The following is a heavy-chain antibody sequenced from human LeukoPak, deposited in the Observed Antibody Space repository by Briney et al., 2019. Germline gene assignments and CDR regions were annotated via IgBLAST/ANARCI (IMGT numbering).Heavy chain of an antibody. V-gene: IGHV3-23*01. Sequence: GGSLRLSCVASGFTFSSTTMGWVRQTPGRGLEWVSSITAIDGRTYYADSVKGRFTISRDNAKNSLYLQMNSLRDEDTAVYYCARDLGGYSYGIMRKKDQDWFDPWGQGTLVTVSS. CDR2: ITAIDGRT. CDR1: GFTFSSTT. J-gene: IGHJ5*02. D-gene: IGHD5-18*01. CDR3: ARDLGGYSYGIMRKKDQDWFDP.